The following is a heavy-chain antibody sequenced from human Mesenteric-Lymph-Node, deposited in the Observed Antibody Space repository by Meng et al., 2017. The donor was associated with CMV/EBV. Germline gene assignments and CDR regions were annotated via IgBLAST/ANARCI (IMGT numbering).Heavy chain of an antibody. CDR3: ARDRDDFWSGYHDS. CDR1: GGSISSSSYY. J-gene: IGHJ4*02. V-gene: IGHV4-39*07. Sequence: GSLRLSCTVSGGSISSSSYYWAWIRQPPGKGLEWVGSVYYNGILYYNPSLKSRVTISVNTSKNQFSLRLSSVTAADTAVYYCARDRDDFWSGYHDSWGQGMLVTVSS. CDR2: VYYNGIL. D-gene: IGHD3-3*01.